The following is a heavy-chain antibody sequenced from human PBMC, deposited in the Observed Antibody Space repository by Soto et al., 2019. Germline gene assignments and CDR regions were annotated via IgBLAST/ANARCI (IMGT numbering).Heavy chain of an antibody. CDR3: ARGTVTGIEYNFYHYGMDA. D-gene: IGHD4-17*01. Sequence: QVQLVQSGVEVKKPGSSVKVSCKASGGTLNSYAIDWVRQAPGQGLEWMGGIIPIFGNTYYAQRLQGRVKLTADEATRTAEMELSTLTSEDTAVYYCARGTVTGIEYNFYHYGMDAWGQWTTVIVSS. CDR2: IIPIFGNT. CDR1: GGTLNSYA. V-gene: IGHV1-69*12. J-gene: IGHJ6*02.